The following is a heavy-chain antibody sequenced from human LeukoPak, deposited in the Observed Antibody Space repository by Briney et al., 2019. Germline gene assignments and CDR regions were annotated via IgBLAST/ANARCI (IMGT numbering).Heavy chain of an antibody. Sequence: SETLSLTCTVSGGSISSSSYYWGWIRQPPGKGLEWIGSIYHSGSTYYNPSLKSRVTISVDTSKNQFSLKLSSVTAADTAVYYCARDDAHTYYDFWSGTYFDYWGQGTLVTVSS. CDR2: IYHSGST. CDR1: GGSISSSSYY. J-gene: IGHJ4*02. CDR3: ARDDAHTYYDFWSGTYFDY. V-gene: IGHV4-39*07. D-gene: IGHD3-3*01.